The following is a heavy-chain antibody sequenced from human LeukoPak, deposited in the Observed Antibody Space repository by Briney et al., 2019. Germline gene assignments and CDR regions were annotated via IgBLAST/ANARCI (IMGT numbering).Heavy chain of an antibody. Sequence: GRSLRLSCAASGFTFSSYGTHWVRQAPGKGLEWVAVISYDGSNKYYADSVKGRFTISRDNSKNTLYLQMNSLRAEDTAVYYCAKDSKWLAYYFDYWGQGTLVTVSS. V-gene: IGHV3-30*18. D-gene: IGHD6-19*01. CDR3: AKDSKWLAYYFDY. CDR1: GFTFSSYG. J-gene: IGHJ4*02. CDR2: ISYDGSNK.